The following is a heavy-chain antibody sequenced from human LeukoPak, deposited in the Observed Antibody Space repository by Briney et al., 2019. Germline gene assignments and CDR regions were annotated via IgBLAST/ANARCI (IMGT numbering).Heavy chain of an antibody. D-gene: IGHD3-10*01. CDR3: AKGKVSDS. V-gene: IGHV3-23*01. J-gene: IGHJ4*02. CDR1: GFVFSAYA. Sequence: GGSLRLSCAASGFVFSAYAMAWVRQTPGKGLEWVSSVTGSGSTTYYSESVEGRFTISRDNSNNTLFLQMNSLRGDDTAVYYCAKGKVSDSWGQGTLVTVSS. CDR2: VTGSGSTT.